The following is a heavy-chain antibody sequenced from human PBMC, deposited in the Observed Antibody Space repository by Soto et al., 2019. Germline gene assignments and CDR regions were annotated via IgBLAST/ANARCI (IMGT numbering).Heavy chain of an antibody. V-gene: IGHV3-30*14. CDR2: ISYDGINK. J-gene: IGHJ5*02. CDR3: ASEDIVVVVSAKEPGWFEP. D-gene: IGHD2-15*01. CDR1: GFTFSSYA. Sequence: QVQLVESGGGVVQPGRSLRLSCAASGFTFSSYAMHCVRQAPGKRLEWVAVISYDGINKYYADSVKGRFTISRDNSKNTRYLQMKSVIADDTAVYYCASEDIVVVVSAKEPGWFEPWGDGTLVTVSS.